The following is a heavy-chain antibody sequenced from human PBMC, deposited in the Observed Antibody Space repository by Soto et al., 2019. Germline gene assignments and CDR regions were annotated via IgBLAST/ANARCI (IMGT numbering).Heavy chain of an antibody. Sequence: EVQLVESGGGLIQPGGSLRLSCAASGFTVSSNYMSWVRQAPGKGLEWVSVIYSGGSTYYADSVKGRFTISRDNSKTPLYLQMNRLRAEDTAVYYCARDRVESGYPEYFQHWGQGTLVTVSS. CDR1: GFTVSSNY. J-gene: IGHJ1*01. D-gene: IGHD3-22*01. CDR3: ARDRVESGYPEYFQH. CDR2: IYSGGST. V-gene: IGHV3-53*01.